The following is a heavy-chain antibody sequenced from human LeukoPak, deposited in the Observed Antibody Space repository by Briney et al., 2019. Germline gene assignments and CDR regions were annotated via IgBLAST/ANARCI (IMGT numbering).Heavy chain of an antibody. J-gene: IGHJ4*02. CDR2: ISAYNGNT. Sequence: GGSLKVSCKASGYTFTSYGISWVRQAPGQGLEWMGWISAYNGNTNYAQKLQGRVTMTTDTSTSIAYMELRSLRSDDTAVYYCARDARYNHDYFDDWGQGTLVTVSS. V-gene: IGHV1-18*01. D-gene: IGHD3-16*02. CDR3: ARDARYNHDYFDD. CDR1: GYTFTSYG.